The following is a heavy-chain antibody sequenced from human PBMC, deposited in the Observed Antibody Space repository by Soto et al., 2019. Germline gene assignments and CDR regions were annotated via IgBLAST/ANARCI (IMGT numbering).Heavy chain of an antibody. D-gene: IGHD3-10*02. CDR3: ARHLFAGGVTYNWFDS. J-gene: IGHJ5*01. V-gene: IGHV4-39*01. CDR1: ADSSSFSNYY. Sequence: PSETLSLTCTVSADSSSFSNYYWGWIRQSPGKGLEWIGSFFYSGATYYNPSLKSRVTIFVDMSKNQVSLKLSSVTAADSAVYSCARHLFAGGVTYNWFDSWGQGTLVTVSS. CDR2: FFYSGAT.